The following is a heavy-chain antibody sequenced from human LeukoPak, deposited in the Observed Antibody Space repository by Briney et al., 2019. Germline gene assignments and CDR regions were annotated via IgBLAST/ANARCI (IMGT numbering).Heavy chain of an antibody. CDR2: IYYSGST. Sequence: PSETLSLTCTVSGGSISSYYRSWIRQPPGKGLEWIGYIYYSGSTNYNPSLKSRVTISVDTSKNQFSLKLSSVTAADTAVYYCASSRRGYSGYAASYYYYYMDVWGKGTSLTVSS. J-gene: IGHJ6*03. CDR3: ASSRRGYSGYAASYYYYYMDV. V-gene: IGHV4-59*01. D-gene: IGHD5-12*01. CDR1: GGSISSYY.